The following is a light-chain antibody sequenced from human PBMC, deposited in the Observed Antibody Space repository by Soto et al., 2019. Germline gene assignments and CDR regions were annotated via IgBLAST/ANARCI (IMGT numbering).Light chain of an antibody. CDR1: QSASSN. V-gene: IGKV3-15*01. CDR2: GAS. J-gene: IGKJ5*01. Sequence: EIVMAQSPTPLSVSPGEGATPSGRASQSASSNLAWYQQKPGQAPRLLIYGASTRATGIPDRFSGSGSGTDFTLTISSLEPEDFAVYYCQQYGKLPITFGQGTRLEI. CDR3: QQYGKLPIT.